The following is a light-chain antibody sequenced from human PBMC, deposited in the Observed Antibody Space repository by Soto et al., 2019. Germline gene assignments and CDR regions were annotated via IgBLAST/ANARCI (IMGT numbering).Light chain of an antibody. CDR2: EVS. J-gene: IGLJ1*01. CDR3: FSFTTDWTHV. Sequence: HSALTQPASVSGSPGQSITISCTGSSSDIGAYNYVSWFQQYPGKAPKLIISEVSNRPSGVSNRFSGSKSGTAASLTISGLQTEDEAHYFCFSFTTDWTHVFGTGTKVTVL. V-gene: IGLV2-14*01. CDR1: SSDIGAYNY.